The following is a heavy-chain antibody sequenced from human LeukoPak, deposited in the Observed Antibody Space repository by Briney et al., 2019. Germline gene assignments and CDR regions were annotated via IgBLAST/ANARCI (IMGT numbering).Heavy chain of an antibody. CDR1: GFTFSSYA. V-gene: IGHV3-23*01. Sequence: GGSPRLSCAASGFTFSSYAMSWVRQAPGKGLEWISSISRSSGSTYYADSVKGRFTISRDNSMNTPYLQMNSLRAEDTAVYYCAKGHYYFWSGPAYFDYWGQGTPVTVSS. CDR3: AKGHYYFWSGPAYFDY. CDR2: ISRSSGST. D-gene: IGHD3-3*01. J-gene: IGHJ4*02.